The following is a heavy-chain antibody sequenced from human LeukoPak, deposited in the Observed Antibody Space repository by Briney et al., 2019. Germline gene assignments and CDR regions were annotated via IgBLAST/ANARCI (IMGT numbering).Heavy chain of an antibody. D-gene: IGHD3-16*01. J-gene: IGHJ6*02. CDR1: GFTSSSYW. CDR3: ARGGGLDV. Sequence: GGSLRLSCAASGFTSSSYWMNWARQAPGKGLEWVASINHNGNVNYYVDSVKGRFTISRDNAKNSLYLQMSNLRAEDTAVYFCARGGGLDVWGQGATVTVSS. V-gene: IGHV3-7*03. CDR2: INHNGNVN.